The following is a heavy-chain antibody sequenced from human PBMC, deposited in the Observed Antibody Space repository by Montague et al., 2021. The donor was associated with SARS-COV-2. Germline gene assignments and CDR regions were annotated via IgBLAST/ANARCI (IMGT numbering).Heavy chain of an antibody. CDR2: INHSGGT. Sequence: SETLSLTCAVYGGSFSGHSWTWIRQPPGKGLEWIGEINHSGGTNXXPSLKSRVTISVDTSKNQFSLKLSSLTAADTAVYFCARHRDNLGSLNWFAPWGQGTLVTVSS. CDR1: GGSFSGHS. CDR3: ARHRDNLGSLNWFAP. D-gene: IGHD3-16*01. V-gene: IGHV4-34*01. J-gene: IGHJ5*02.